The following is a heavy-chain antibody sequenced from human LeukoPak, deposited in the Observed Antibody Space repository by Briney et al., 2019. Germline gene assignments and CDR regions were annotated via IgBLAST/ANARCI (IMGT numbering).Heavy chain of an antibody. Sequence: KTSETLSLTCTVSGYSISSGYYWGWIRQPPGKGLEWIGSIYHSGSTYYNPSLKSRVTISVDTSKNQFSLKLSSVTAADTAVYYCASRDCTNGVCYQYYYYYMDVWGKGTTVTVSS. CDR1: GYSISSGYY. CDR2: IYHSGST. D-gene: IGHD2-8*01. J-gene: IGHJ6*03. CDR3: ASRDCTNGVCYQYYYYYMDV. V-gene: IGHV4-38-2*02.